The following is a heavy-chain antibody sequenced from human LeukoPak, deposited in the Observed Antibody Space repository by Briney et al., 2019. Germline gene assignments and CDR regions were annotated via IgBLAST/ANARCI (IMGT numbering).Heavy chain of an antibody. D-gene: IGHD3-10*01. V-gene: IGHV3-23*01. CDR1: GFTFSSYA. CDR2: ISGSGGST. CDR3: ANRPQGFGDAFDI. J-gene: IGHJ3*02. Sequence: GGSLRLSCAASGFTFSSYAMSWVRQAPGKGLEWVSTISGSGGSTYYADSVKGRFTISRDNSKNTLYLQMNSLRAEDTAVYYCANRPQGFGDAFDIWGRGTMVTVSS.